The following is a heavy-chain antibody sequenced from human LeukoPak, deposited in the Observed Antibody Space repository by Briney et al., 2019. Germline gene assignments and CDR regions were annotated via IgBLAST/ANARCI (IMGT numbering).Heavy chain of an antibody. D-gene: IGHD3-16*02. V-gene: IGHV3-7*04. J-gene: IGHJ4*02. CDR2: INPDGSEK. CDR1: GFTFSASW. CDR3: ARDPRWNFDY. Sequence: GGSLRFSCEASGFTFSASWVIWVRQVPGKGLEWVAKINPDGSEKSYVESVKGRFTISRDNAKNSLYLQMNSLRVEDTAVYYCARDPRWNFDYWGQGTLVTVSS.